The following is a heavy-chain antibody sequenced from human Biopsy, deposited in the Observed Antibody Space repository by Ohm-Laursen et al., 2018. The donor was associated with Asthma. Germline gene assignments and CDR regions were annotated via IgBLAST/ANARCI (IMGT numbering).Heavy chain of an antibody. D-gene: IGHD3-22*01. V-gene: IGHV3-53*01. CDR2: IYSGGTS. CDR1: GFAVSRDH. Sequence: SLRLSCTASGFAVSRDHMFWVRQAPGKGLEWVSVIYSGGTSHTADSVRGRFTVSRDYSKNTLYLQMHSLRAEDTAVYYCARGDSSNWSHYYFDYWGQGTLVTVSS. CDR3: ARGDSSNWSHYYFDY. J-gene: IGHJ4*02.